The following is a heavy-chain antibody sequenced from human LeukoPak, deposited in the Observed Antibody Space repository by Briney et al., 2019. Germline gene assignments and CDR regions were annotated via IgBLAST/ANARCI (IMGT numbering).Heavy chain of an antibody. CDR2: IRDSGDYT. V-gene: IGHV3-23*01. CDR3: AKDTSIGKYCTSGVCSPFDY. J-gene: IGHJ4*02. D-gene: IGHD2-8*01. Sequence: GGSLRLSCAGSGFTFSSYAMSWVRQAPGKVLEWVSAIRDSGDYTYYADSVKGRFTISRDNSKNTLYLHVNSLRAEDTAVYYCAKDTSIGKYCTSGVCSPFDYWGQGTLVTVSS. CDR1: GFTFSSYA.